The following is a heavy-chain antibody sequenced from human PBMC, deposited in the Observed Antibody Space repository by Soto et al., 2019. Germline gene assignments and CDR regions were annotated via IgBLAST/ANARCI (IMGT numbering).Heavy chain of an antibody. J-gene: IGHJ5*02. CDR1: GGSLSSGDLY. CDR3: AREVVAGNWFDP. Sequence: SETLSLTCTVSGGSLSSGDLYWSWIRQPPGKGLEWIGYIYYTGTTQYNPSLRSRVAMSLDTSKNQFSLKLSSVTAADTAVYYCAREVVAGNWFDPWGQGTLVTV. D-gene: IGHD2-15*01. CDR2: IYYTGTT. V-gene: IGHV4-30-4*01.